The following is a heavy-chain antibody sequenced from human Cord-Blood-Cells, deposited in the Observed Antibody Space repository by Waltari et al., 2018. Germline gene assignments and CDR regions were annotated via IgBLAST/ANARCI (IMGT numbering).Heavy chain of an antibody. CDR1: GGSISSSSYY. CDR2: IYYSGGT. D-gene: IGHD2-2*01. Sequence: QLQLQESGPGLVKPSETLSLTCTVSGGSISSSSYYWGWIRQPPGKGLEGIGSIYYSGGTDYNPSLKSRVTISVDTSRNQFSLKLSSVTAADTAVYYCARRSDCSSTSCYDYWGQGTLVTVSS. J-gene: IGHJ4*02. V-gene: IGHV4-39*01. CDR3: ARRSDCSSTSCYDY.